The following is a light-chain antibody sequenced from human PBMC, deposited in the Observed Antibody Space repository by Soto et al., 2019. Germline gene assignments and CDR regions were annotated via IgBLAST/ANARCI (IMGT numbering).Light chain of an antibody. J-gene: IGLJ3*02. CDR1: SSDVGAYNY. CDR3: SSYASGSTVV. V-gene: IGLV2-14*01. Sequence: QSALTQPASVSGSPGQSVTISCSGSSSDVGAYNYVSWYQRHPGKAPKLMIYDVTNRPSGVSNRFSGSKSGNTASLTISGLQAEDEADYFCSSYASGSTVVFGGGTQLTVL. CDR2: DVT.